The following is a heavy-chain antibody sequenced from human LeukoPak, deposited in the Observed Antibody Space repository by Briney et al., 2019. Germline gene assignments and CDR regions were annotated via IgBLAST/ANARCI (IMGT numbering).Heavy chain of an antibody. V-gene: IGHV1-46*01. CDR1: GYTFTSYY. CDR3: ARDISSVEKDSSHYYDSSGDYFDY. J-gene: IGHJ4*02. Sequence: ASVKVSCKASGYTFTSYYMHWVRQAPGQGLELLGIINPSGGSTSDAQKFQGRVTMTRDTSTSTVYMELSSLRSEDTAVYYCARDISSVEKDSSHYYDSSGDYFDYWGQGTLVTVSS. CDR2: INPSGGST. D-gene: IGHD3-22*01.